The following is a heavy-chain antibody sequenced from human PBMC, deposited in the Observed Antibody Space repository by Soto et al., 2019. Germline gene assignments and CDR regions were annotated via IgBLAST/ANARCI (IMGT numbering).Heavy chain of an antibody. CDR2: ISGNGANT. V-gene: IGHV3-23*01. D-gene: IGHD3-10*01. Sequence: EVQLLESGGGLVQPGGSLRLSCAASGLTFSTYAMSWVRQAPGKGLEWVSSISGNGANTYYTDSVKGRFIISRDNSKNTLFLQMNSLSAEDTALYYCAKDRPNYYGSGGGYSKAGGDYWGQGTLVTVSS. CDR1: GLTFSTYA. CDR3: AKDRPNYYGSGGGYSKAGGDY. J-gene: IGHJ4*02.